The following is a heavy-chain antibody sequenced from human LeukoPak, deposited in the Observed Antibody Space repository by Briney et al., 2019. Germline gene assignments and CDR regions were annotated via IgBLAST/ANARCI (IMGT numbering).Heavy chain of an antibody. CDR3: AKDPPEGYDFWSGYTEGPFDI. Sequence: PGGSLRLSCAASGFTFSTYAMSWIRQAPGKGLEWVSAISGSGGNTYYADSVKGRFTISRDNSKNTLYLQMNSLRAEDTAVYYCAKDPPEGYDFWSGYTEGPFDIWGQGTMVTVSS. J-gene: IGHJ3*02. CDR2: ISGSGGNT. V-gene: IGHV3-23*01. D-gene: IGHD3-3*01. CDR1: GFTFSTYA.